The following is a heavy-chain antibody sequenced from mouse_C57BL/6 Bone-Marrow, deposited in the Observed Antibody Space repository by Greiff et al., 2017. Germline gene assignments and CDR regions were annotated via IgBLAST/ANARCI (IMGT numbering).Heavy chain of an antibody. D-gene: IGHD2-1*01. CDR3: ARGIYGNYDAY. CDR1: GFTFSDYG. J-gene: IGHJ3*01. CDR2: ISSGSSTI. V-gene: IGHV5-17*01. Sequence: VQLKQSGGGLVKPGGSLKLSCAASGFTFSDYGMHWVRQAPEKGLEWVAYISSGSSTIYYADTVKGRFTISRANAKNTRFLQMTSLRSEDTAMYYCARGIYGNYDAYWGQGTLVTVSA.